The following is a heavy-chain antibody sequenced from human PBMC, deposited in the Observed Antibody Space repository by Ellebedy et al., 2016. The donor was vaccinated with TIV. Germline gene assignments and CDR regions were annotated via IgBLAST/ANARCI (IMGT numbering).Heavy chain of an antibody. J-gene: IGHJ4*02. CDR2: INHSGST. D-gene: IGHD2/OR15-2a*01. V-gene: IGHV4-34*01. CDR3: ARGSNSIAY. CDR1: GTSFTSSH. Sequence: SETLSLXCAVSGTSFTSSHWSWIRQPPGKGLEWIGEINHSGSTKYNPSLKSRVTISVDTSKNQFSLKLKSVTAADTAMYYCARGSNSIAYWGQGTLVTVSS.